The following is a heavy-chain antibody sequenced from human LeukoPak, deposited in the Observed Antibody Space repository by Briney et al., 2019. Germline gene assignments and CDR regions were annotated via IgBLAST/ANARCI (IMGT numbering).Heavy chain of an antibody. D-gene: IGHD5-24*01. J-gene: IGHJ4*02. CDR2: INSDGSST. V-gene: IGHV3-74*01. Sequence: VGSLRLSCAASGFTFSSYWMHWVRQAPGKGLVWVSRINSDGSSTSYADSVKGRFTISRDNAKNTLYLQMNSLRAEDTAVYYCARDSVATRAFDYWGQGTLVTVSS. CDR3: ARDSVATRAFDY. CDR1: GFTFSSYW.